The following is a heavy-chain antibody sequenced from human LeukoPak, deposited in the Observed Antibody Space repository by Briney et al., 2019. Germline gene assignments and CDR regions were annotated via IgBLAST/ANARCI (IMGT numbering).Heavy chain of an antibody. CDR2: INHSGST. Sequence: SETLSLTCAVYGGSFSGYYWSWIRQPPGKGLEWIGEINHSGSTNYNPSLKSRVTISVDTSKNQFPLKLSSVTAADTAVYYCARAGHIAGDYWGQGTLVTVSS. CDR1: GGSFSGYY. D-gene: IGHD2-21*01. V-gene: IGHV4-34*01. J-gene: IGHJ4*02. CDR3: ARAGHIAGDY.